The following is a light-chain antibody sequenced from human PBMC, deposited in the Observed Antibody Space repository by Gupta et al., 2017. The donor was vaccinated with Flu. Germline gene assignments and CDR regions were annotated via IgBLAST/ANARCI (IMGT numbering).Light chain of an antibody. J-gene: IGKJ4*01. CDR1: QSVNSL. CDR3: QQRSNWPLLT. V-gene: IGKV3-11*01. CDR2: DAS. Sequence: EIVLTQSPATLSLSPGERATLSCRASQSVNSLLAWYQQKPGQAPRLLIYDASNRATGIPARFSGSGYGTDFTLTISSREPEDFAVYYCQQRSNWPLLTFGGGTKVEIK.